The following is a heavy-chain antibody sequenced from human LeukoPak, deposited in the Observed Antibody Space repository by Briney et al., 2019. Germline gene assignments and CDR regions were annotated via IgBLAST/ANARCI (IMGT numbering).Heavy chain of an antibody. CDR3: AREYSSGWSGTGY. CDR2: IYDSGST. J-gene: IGHJ4*02. Sequence: SETLSLTCAVSGGSISSSNWWSWVRQPPGKGLEWIGYIYDSGSTYYNPSLKSRITISVDTSENRFSLKLSSVTATDTAVYYCAREYSSGWSGTGYWGQGTLVTVSS. V-gene: IGHV4-4*02. CDR1: GGSISSSNW. D-gene: IGHD6-19*01.